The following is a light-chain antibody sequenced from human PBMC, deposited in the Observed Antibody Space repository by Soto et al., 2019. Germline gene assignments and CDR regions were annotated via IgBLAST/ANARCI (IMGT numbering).Light chain of an antibody. J-gene: IGKJ1*01. CDR1: QTTSSW. CDR3: QHYNSYSEA. V-gene: IGKV1-5*03. Sequence: DIQMTQSPSTLSGSVGDRVTITCRASQTTSSWLAWYQQKPGKAPKLLLYKAYTSKSGVPSRVSGSGSWTEFTLTISSLEPDDFATYYCQHYNSYSEAVGQGTKVDSK. CDR2: KAY.